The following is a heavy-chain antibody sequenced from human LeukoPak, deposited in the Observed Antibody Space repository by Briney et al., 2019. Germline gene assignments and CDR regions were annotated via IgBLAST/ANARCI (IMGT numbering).Heavy chain of an antibody. CDR3: ARAQLGGSSDY. Sequence: GGSLRLSCVASGFYFGGHAMHWLRQAPGKGLEWVAYITYGSDTIFYADSVKGRFAISRDNAKNSLYLQMNSLRAEDTAVYYCARAQLGGSSDYWGQGTLVTVSS. CDR2: ITYGSDTI. J-gene: IGHJ4*02. D-gene: IGHD1-26*01. V-gene: IGHV3-48*04. CDR1: GFYFGGHA.